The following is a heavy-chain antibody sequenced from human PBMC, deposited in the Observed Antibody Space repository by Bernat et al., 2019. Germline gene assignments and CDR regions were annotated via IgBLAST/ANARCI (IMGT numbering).Heavy chain of an antibody. CDR3: ARDEVYDYIWGSYRILDY. Sequence: QVQLVESGGGVVQPGRSLRLSCAASGFTISSYGMHWVRQAPGKGLEWVAVIWYDGSNKYYADSVKGRFTISRDNSKNTLYLQMNSLRAEDTAVYYCARDEVYDYIWGSYRILDYWGQGTLVTVSS. CDR1: GFTISSYG. CDR2: IWYDGSNK. J-gene: IGHJ4*02. D-gene: IGHD3-16*02. V-gene: IGHV3-33*01.